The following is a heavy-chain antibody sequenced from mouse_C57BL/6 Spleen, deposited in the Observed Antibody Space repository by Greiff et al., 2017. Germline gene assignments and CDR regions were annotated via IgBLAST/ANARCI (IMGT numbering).Heavy chain of an antibody. D-gene: IGHD2-4*01. CDR3: ARGITTYYFGC. CDR2: ISDGGSYT. CDR1: GFTFSSYA. J-gene: IGHJ2*01. Sequence: EVMLVESGGGLVKPGGSLKLSCAASGFTFSSYAMSWVRQTPEKRLEWVATISDGGSYTYYPDNVKGRFSISRDNAKNHLYLQMSHLKSEDTAMYYCARGITTYYFGCWGQSTTLTVAS. V-gene: IGHV5-4*03.